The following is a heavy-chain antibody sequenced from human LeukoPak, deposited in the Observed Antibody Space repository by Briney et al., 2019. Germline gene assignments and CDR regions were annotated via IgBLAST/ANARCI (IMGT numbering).Heavy chain of an antibody. D-gene: IGHD6-13*01. CDR1: GFTFSSYA. V-gene: IGHV3-30-3*01. J-gene: IGHJ3*02. CDR3: ARDRGSSWYPPSYAFDI. Sequence: GGSLRLSCAASGFTFSSYAMHWVRQAPGMGLEWVAVISYDGSNKYYADSVKGRFTISRDNSKNTLYLQMNSLRAEDTAVYYCARDRGSSWYPPSYAFDIWGQGTMVTVSS. CDR2: ISYDGSNK.